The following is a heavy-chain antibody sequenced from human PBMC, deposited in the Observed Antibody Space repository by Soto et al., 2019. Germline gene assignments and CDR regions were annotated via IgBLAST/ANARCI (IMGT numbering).Heavy chain of an antibody. D-gene: IGHD6-19*01. Sequence: ASVKVSCKASGGTFSSYTISWVRQAPGQGLEWMGRIIPILGIANYAQKLQGRVTITADKSTSTAYMELSSLRSEDTAVYYCARGTSGYSSGWYYGYWGQGTLVTVSS. CDR3: ARGTSGYSSGWYYGY. J-gene: IGHJ4*02. CDR1: GGTFSSYT. V-gene: IGHV1-69*02. CDR2: IIPILGIA.